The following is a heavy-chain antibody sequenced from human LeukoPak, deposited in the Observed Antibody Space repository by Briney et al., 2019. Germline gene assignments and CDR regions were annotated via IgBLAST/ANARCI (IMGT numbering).Heavy chain of an antibody. Sequence: SETLSLTCAVYGGSFSGYYWSWIRQPPGKGLEWIGEINHSGSTNYNPSLKSRVTISVDTSKNQFSLKLSSVTAADTAVYYCARDAWELHRIEYFQHWGQGTLVTVSS. CDR3: ARDAWELHRIEYFQH. CDR2: INHSGST. CDR1: GGSFSGYY. D-gene: IGHD1-26*01. J-gene: IGHJ1*01. V-gene: IGHV4-34*01.